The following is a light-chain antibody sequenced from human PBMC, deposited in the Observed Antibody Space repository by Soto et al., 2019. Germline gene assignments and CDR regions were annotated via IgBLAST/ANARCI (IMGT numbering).Light chain of an antibody. J-gene: IGLJ2*01. CDR2: DDN. CDR3: QVWDSGTDHAV. Sequence: SYELTQPPSVSVAPGQSARITCGGNNIGSQSVHWYQQKPGQAPVLVVYDDNDRPSGIPERFSGSKSGNTATLSITRVGAGDEADYYCQVWDSGTDHAVFCGGTKLTVL. CDR1: NIGSQS. V-gene: IGLV3-21*02.